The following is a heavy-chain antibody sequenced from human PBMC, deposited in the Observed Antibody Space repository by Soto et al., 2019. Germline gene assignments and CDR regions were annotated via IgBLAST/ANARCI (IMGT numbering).Heavy chain of an antibody. D-gene: IGHD1-7*01. CDR2: IGISGGST. CDR1: GFTFSSYA. V-gene: IGHV3-23*01. J-gene: IGHJ4*02. Sequence: GGSLRLSCAASGFTFSSYAMSWVRQAPGKGLEWVSTIGISGGSTYYADSVKGRFTISRDNSKNTLFLQMSSLRAEDTAVYYCAKSSRNYGTSFDYWGQGALVTVSS. CDR3: AKSSRNYGTSFDY.